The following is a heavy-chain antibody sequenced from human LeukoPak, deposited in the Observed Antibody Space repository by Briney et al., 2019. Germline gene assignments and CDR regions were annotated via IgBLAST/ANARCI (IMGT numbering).Heavy chain of an antibody. CDR2: VYQTVTT. D-gene: IGHD6-19*01. Sequence: SETLSLTCTVSGASINNYYWSWIRQPPGKGLEWIGYVYQTVTTNYNPSLKSRVTISADTSQNQSSLRLSSVTAADTAVYYCARKSSGWFVEWGQGTLVTVSS. V-gene: IGHV4-59*08. CDR3: ARKSSGWFVE. CDR1: GASINNYY. J-gene: IGHJ4*02.